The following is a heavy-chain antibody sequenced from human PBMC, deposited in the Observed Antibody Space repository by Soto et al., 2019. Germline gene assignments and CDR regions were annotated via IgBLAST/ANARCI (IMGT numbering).Heavy chain of an antibody. J-gene: IGHJ4*02. Sequence: EVQLLESGGGLVQPGGSLRLSCAASGFTFSSYAMSWVRQAPGKGLEWVSAISGSGGSTYYADSVKGRFTISRDNSKNTLYLQMNSLRAEDTAVYYCAKSGIWVLTGYKGIFDYWGQGTLVTVSS. D-gene: IGHD3-9*01. CDR3: AKSGIWVLTGYKGIFDY. CDR1: GFTFSSYA. CDR2: ISGSGGST. V-gene: IGHV3-23*01.